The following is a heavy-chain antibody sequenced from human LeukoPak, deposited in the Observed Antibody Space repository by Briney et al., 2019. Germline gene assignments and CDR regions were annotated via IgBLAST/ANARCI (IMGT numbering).Heavy chain of an antibody. CDR2: INWNSITI. CDR3: ARALYYYDSGAYYTFDY. J-gene: IGHJ4*02. CDR1: GITFDDYA. D-gene: IGHD3-22*01. Sequence: PGGSLRLSCAASGITFDDYAMHWVRQAPGKGLEWVSGINWNSITIGYADSVKGRFTISRDNAKNSLYLQMNSLRAEDTAVYYCARALYYYDSGAYYTFDYWGQGTLVTVSS. V-gene: IGHV3-9*01.